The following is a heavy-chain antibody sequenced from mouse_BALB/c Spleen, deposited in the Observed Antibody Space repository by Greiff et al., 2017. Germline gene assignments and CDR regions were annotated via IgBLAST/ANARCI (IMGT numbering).Heavy chain of an antibody. V-gene: IGHV3-2*02. J-gene: IGHJ3*01. CDR3: ARHGNSAWCAY. Sequence: EVKLVESGPGLVKPSQSLSLTCTVTGYSITSDYAWNWIRQFPGNILEWMGYISYSGSTSYNPSLKSRISITRDTSKNQFFLQLNSVTTEDTATYYCARHGNSAWCAYWGQGTLVTVSA. D-gene: IGHD2-1*01. CDR2: ISYSGST. CDR1: GYSITSDYA.